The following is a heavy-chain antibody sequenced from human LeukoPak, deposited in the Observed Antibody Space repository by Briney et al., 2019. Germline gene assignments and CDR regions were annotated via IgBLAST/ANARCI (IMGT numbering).Heavy chain of an antibody. Sequence: ASVKVSCKASGYTFSSYGISWVRQAPGQGLEWMGWMNPNSGNTGYAQKFQGRVTMTRNTSISTAYMELSSLRSEDTAVYYCARGQPPKFPNWGQGTLVTVSS. CDR2: MNPNSGNT. CDR3: ARGQPPKFPN. J-gene: IGHJ4*02. V-gene: IGHV1-8*02. D-gene: IGHD1-14*01. CDR1: GYTFSSYG.